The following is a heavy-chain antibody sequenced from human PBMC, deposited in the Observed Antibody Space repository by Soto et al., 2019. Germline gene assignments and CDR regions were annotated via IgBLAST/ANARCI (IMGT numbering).Heavy chain of an antibody. V-gene: IGHV4-39*01. Sequence: QLQLQESGPGLVKPSETLSLTCTVSGGSISSSSYYWGWIRQPPGKGLEWIGSIYYSGSTYYNPSLKSRVTISVDTSKNQFSLKLSSVTAADTAVYYCAISTYYYGSGSYSGWFDPWGQGTLVTVSS. CDR2: IYYSGST. CDR1: GGSISSSSYY. J-gene: IGHJ5*02. CDR3: AISTYYYGSGSYSGWFDP. D-gene: IGHD3-10*01.